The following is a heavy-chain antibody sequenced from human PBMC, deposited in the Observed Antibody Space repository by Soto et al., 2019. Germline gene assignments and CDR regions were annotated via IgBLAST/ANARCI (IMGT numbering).Heavy chain of an antibody. CDR2: IIPIFGTA. D-gene: IGHD6-19*01. CDR1: GGTFSSYA. CDR3: ARGLSGWYYAFDI. J-gene: IGHJ3*02. Sequence: SVKVSCKASGGTFSSYAISWVRQAPGQGLEWMGGIIPIFGTANYAQKFQGRVTITADESTSTAYMELSSLRSEDTAVYYCARGLSGWYYAFDIWGQGTMVTVSS. V-gene: IGHV1-69*13.